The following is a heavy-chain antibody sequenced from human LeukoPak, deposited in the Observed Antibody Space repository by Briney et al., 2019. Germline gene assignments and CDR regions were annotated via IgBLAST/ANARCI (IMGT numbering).Heavy chain of an antibody. CDR1: GGTFSSYA. Sequence: SVKVSCKASGGTFSSYAISWVRQAPGQGLEWMGRVIPILGIANYAQKFQGRVTITADKSTSTAYMELSSLRSEDTAVYYCARGVTDSMDVWGQGTTVTVSS. J-gene: IGHJ6*02. CDR3: ARGVTDSMDV. CDR2: VIPILGIA. V-gene: IGHV1-69*04.